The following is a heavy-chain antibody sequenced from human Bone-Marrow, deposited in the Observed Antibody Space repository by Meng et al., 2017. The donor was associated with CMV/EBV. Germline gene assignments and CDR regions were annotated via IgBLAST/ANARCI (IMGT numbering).Heavy chain of an antibody. V-gene: IGHV3-33*01. CDR2: IWYDGSNK. J-gene: IGHJ3*02. D-gene: IGHD2-2*02. Sequence: GGSLRLSCAASGFTFSSYGMHWVRQAPGKGLEWVAVIWYDGSNKLYADSVKGRFTISRDNSKNTLFLQMNSLRAEDTAVYYCARGCSSTSCYNHDAFDIWGQGPMVPVSS. CDR1: GFTFSSYG. CDR3: ARGCSSTSCYNHDAFDI.